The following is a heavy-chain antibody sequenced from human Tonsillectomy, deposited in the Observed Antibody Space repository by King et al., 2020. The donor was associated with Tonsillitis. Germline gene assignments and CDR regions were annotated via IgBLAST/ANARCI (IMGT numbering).Heavy chain of an antibody. CDR2: IYYSGST. CDR1: GGSISSGDYY. D-gene: IGHD4-17*01. Sequence: VQLQESGPGLVKPSQTLSLTCTVSGGSISSGDYYWRWIRQPPGKGLEWIGYIYYSGSTYYNPSLKSRLTISVDTSKNQFSLKLSSVTAADTAVYYCARAVTNYYYGMDVWGQGTTVTVSS. V-gene: IGHV4-30-4*01. J-gene: IGHJ6*02. CDR3: ARAVTNYYYGMDV.